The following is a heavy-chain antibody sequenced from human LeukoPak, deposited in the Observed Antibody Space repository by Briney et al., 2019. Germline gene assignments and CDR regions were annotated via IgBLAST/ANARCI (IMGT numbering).Heavy chain of an antibody. CDR3: AKDRYASGSYYYDY. CDR2: ISGSDGST. J-gene: IGHJ4*02. V-gene: IGHV3-23*01. Sequence: GGSLGLSCAASGFTFSSYTMSWVRHAPGKGLEWVSTISGSDGSTYYADSVKGRFTISRDNSKNTLHLQMNSLRADDTATYYCAKDRYASGSYYYDYWGQGTLVTVSS. CDR1: GFTFSSYT. D-gene: IGHD3-10*01.